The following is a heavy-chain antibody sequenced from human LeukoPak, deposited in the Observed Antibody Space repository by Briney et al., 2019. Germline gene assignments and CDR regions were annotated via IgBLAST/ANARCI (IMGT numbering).Heavy chain of an antibody. CDR3: AKGDTSWFDP. Sequence: GGSLRLSCAASGFTFSSYAMGWVRQAPEKGLEWVSAISGSGGSTYYADSVKGRFTISRDNSKNTLYLQMNSLRAEDTAVYYCAKGDTSWFDPWGQGTLVTVSS. V-gene: IGHV3-23*01. D-gene: IGHD5-18*01. J-gene: IGHJ5*02. CDR1: GFTFSSYA. CDR2: ISGSGGST.